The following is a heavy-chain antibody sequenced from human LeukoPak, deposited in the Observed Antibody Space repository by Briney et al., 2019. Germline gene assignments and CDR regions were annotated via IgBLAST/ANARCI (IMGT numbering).Heavy chain of an antibody. Sequence: PSETLSLTCTVSGGSMSSYYWGWIRQPPGKGLEWIGYIYASGTTNYNPSLKSRLTISTDTSKTHFSLRLSSVTAADTAVYYCARLVSGYYYYMDVWGKGTTVTVSS. CDR2: IYASGTT. V-gene: IGHV4-4*09. CDR1: GGSMSSYY. D-gene: IGHD2-21*01. J-gene: IGHJ6*03. CDR3: ARLVSGYYYYMDV.